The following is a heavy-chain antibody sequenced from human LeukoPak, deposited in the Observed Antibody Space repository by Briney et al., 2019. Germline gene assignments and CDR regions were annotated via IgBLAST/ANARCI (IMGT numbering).Heavy chain of an antibody. CDR3: ARDQWDIVVVVAAQQSLIAFDI. Sequence: GGSLRLSCAASGFTFSSYSMNWVRQAPGKGLEWVSSISSSSSYIYYADSAKGRFTISRDNAKNSLYLQMNSLRAEDTAVYYCARDQWDIVVVVAAQQSLIAFDIWGQGTMVTVSS. V-gene: IGHV3-21*01. J-gene: IGHJ3*02. D-gene: IGHD2-15*01. CDR2: ISSSSSYI. CDR1: GFTFSSYS.